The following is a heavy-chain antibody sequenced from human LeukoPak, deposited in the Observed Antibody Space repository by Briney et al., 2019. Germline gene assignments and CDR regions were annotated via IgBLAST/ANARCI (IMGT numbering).Heavy chain of an antibody. V-gene: IGHV3-30*02. CDR3: AKDWDYNFWSNYDH. CDR2: IRYDGSDK. J-gene: IGHJ4*02. Sequence: PGGSLRLSCATSGSSFNKYGMHWARQAPGKGLEWVAYIRYDGSDKHYGDSVKGRFTISRDDSKNTLYLQMSSLRAEDTAVYYCAKDWDYNFWSNYDHWGQGILVTVSS. CDR1: GSSFNKYG. D-gene: IGHD3-3*01.